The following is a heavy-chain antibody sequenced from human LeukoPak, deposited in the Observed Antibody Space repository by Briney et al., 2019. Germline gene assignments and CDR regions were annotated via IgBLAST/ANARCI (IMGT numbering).Heavy chain of an antibody. J-gene: IGHJ6*02. V-gene: IGHV6-1*01. D-gene: IGHD3-10*01. CDR3: ARDSPSRSYNYYGMDV. CDR2: TYYRSKWYN. Sequence: SQTLSLTCAVSGDSVSSNSAAWNWIRQSPSRGLEWLGRTYYRSKWYNDYAVSVKSRITINPDTSKNQFSLQLNSVTPEDTAVYYCARDSPSRSYNYYGMDVWGQGTTVTVSS. CDR1: GDSVSSNSAA.